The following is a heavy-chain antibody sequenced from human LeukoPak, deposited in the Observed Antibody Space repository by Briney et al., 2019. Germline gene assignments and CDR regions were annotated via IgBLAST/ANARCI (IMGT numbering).Heavy chain of an antibody. J-gene: IGHJ3*02. CDR1: GFTFSSYG. Sequence: GGSLRLSCAASGFTFSSYGMHWVRQAPGKGLEWVAFIRYDGSNKYYADSVKGRFTISRDNSKNTLYLQMNSLRAEDTAVYYCAKDSPRVATILGDAFDIWGQGTMVTVSS. CDR2: IRYDGSNK. D-gene: IGHD5-12*01. V-gene: IGHV3-30*02. CDR3: AKDSPRVATILGDAFDI.